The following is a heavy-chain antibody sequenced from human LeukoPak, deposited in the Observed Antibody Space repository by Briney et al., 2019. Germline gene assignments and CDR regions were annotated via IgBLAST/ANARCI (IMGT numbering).Heavy chain of an antibody. D-gene: IGHD5-18*01. Sequence: SETLSLTCTVSGGSISSRSYYWVWIRQPPGKGLEWIGSIYYSGSTYYNPSLKSRVTISLDTSKNRFSLKLSSVTAADTAVYYCARTEESGYSYRYFGYYYYMDVWGKGTTVTVSS. J-gene: IGHJ6*03. CDR2: IYYSGST. CDR1: GGSISSRSYY. V-gene: IGHV4-39*07. CDR3: ARTEESGYSYRYFGYYYYMDV.